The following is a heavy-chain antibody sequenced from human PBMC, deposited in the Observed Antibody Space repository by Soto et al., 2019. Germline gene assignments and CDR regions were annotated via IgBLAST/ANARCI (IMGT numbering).Heavy chain of an antibody. CDR2: MSPSSGNT. Sequence: QVQLVQSGAEVKKPGASVKVSCKASGYTFTTYEINWVRQVPGQGLEWMGSMSPSSGNTGYVDQFRGRVTMTSNTSMTTAYMELSSLRSEDTAVYYCARVGGQLFGDHGMDVWGQGTTVTVSS. D-gene: IGHD3-10*01. CDR1: GYTFTTYE. V-gene: IGHV1-8*01. CDR3: ARVGGQLFGDHGMDV. J-gene: IGHJ6*02.